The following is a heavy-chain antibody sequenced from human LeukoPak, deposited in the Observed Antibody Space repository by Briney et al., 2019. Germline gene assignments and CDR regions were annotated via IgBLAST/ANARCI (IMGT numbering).Heavy chain of an antibody. Sequence: SETLSLTCAVSGGSISSSNWWSWVRQPPGKGLEWIGEIYHSGSSNNNPSLKSRVTISVDKSKNYFSLKLSSVTAADTAVYYCASRSGGYTGYWGQGTLVTVSS. CDR3: ASRSGGYTGY. V-gene: IGHV4-4*02. J-gene: IGHJ4*02. D-gene: IGHD1-26*01. CDR1: GGSISSSNW. CDR2: IYHSGSS.